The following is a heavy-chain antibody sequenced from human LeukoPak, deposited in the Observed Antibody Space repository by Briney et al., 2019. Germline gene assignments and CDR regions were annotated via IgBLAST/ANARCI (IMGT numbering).Heavy chain of an antibody. CDR2: ISPNNGDT. Sequence: VASVNVSCKPSGYTFTDSYIHWVRQAPGVGLQWMGWISPNNGDTKYAEDFQDRVTMTRDTSINTAYMELTGLTPDDTAVYYCVRSPIGASAYWGRGTLVTVSS. V-gene: IGHV1-2*02. CDR1: GYTFTDSY. D-gene: IGHD3-10*01. CDR3: VRSPIGASAY. J-gene: IGHJ4*02.